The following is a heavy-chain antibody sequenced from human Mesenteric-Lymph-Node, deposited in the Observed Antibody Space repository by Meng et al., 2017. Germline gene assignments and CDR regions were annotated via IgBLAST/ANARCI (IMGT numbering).Heavy chain of an antibody. CDR1: GGSFSGYY. D-gene: IGHD7-27*01. J-gene: IGHJ5*02. CDR3: ARNWGTGDSWFDP. CDR2: INHSGST. V-gene: IGHV4-34*01. Sequence: QVHLQQRGAGLLNPSETLSLACAVYGGSFSGYYWSWIRQPPGKGLEWIGEINHSGSTNYNPSLKSRVTISVATSKNQFSLKLSSVTAADTAVYYCARNWGTGDSWFDPWGPGTLVTVSS.